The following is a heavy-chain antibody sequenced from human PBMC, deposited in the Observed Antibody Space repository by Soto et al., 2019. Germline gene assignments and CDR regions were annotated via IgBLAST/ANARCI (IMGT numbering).Heavy chain of an antibody. Sequence: SVKVSCKASGGTFSSYTISWVRQAPGQGLEWMGRIIPILGIANYAQKFQGRVTITADKSTSTAYMEPRSLRSEDTAVYYCARVIGGGGYDSYWYFDLWGRGTLVTVSS. V-gene: IGHV1-69*02. D-gene: IGHD5-12*01. J-gene: IGHJ2*01. CDR1: GGTFSSYT. CDR3: ARVIGGGGYDSYWYFDL. CDR2: IIPILGIA.